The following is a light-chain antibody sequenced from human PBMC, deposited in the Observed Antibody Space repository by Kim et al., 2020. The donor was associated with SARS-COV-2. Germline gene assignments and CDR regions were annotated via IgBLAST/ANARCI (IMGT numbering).Light chain of an antibody. Sequence: QSVLTQPAAVSGSPGQSITISCTGTNSDIGDYDYVSWYQQHPGRAPKLIIYGVSKRPAGISNHFSGSKSGNTASLTISGLQPEDEAHYYCSSYTVSSTWLFGGGTQLTVL. CDR1: NSDIGDYDY. CDR3: SSYTVSSTWL. CDR2: GVS. V-gene: IGLV2-14*03. J-gene: IGLJ3*02.